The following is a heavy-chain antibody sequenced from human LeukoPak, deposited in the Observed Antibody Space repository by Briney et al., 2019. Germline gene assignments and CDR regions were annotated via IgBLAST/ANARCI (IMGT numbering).Heavy chain of an antibody. CDR1: GGSISSSSYY. CDR3: ARETKRYSYDWGAFDI. V-gene: IGHV4-39*07. CDR2: IYHSGST. D-gene: IGHD5-18*01. Sequence: SETLSLTCTVSGGSISSSSYYWGWIRQPPGKGLEWIGSIYHSGSTYYNPSLKSRVTISVDTSKNQFSLKLSSVTAADTAVYYCARETKRYSYDWGAFDIWGQGTMVTVSS. J-gene: IGHJ3*02.